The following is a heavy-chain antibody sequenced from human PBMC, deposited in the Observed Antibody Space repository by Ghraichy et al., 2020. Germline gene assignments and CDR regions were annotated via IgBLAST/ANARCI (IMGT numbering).Heavy chain of an antibody. Sequence: GESLNISCAASGFTFSNAWMSWVRQAPGKGLEWVGRTKSKTDGGTTDYAAPVKGRFTISRDDSKNTLYLQMNSLKTEDTAVYFCTTDRVAAGGRTWYYLDYWGRGTLVTVSS. J-gene: IGHJ4*02. CDR1: GFTFSNAW. CDR3: TTDRVAAGGRTWYYLDY. D-gene: IGHD6-13*01. CDR2: TKSKTDGGTT. V-gene: IGHV3-15*01.